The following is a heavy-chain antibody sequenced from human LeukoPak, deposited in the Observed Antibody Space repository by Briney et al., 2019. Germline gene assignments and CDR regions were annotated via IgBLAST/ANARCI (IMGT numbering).Heavy chain of an antibody. D-gene: IGHD3-10*01. V-gene: IGHV5-51*01. CDR3: AGLPGGPHYYMDV. Sequence: GESLKISCEGFGYYFSSYWIGWVRQMPGKGLEWMGIIYPGDSDTRYSPSFQSQVTISADKSINTAYLQWSSLKASDNAMYYCAGLPGGPHYYMDVWAKGTTVTVSS. J-gene: IGHJ6*03. CDR1: GYYFSSYW. CDR2: IYPGDSDT.